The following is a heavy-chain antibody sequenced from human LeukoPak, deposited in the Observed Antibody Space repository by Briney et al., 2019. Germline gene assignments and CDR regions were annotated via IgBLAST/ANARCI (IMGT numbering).Heavy chain of an antibody. Sequence: GGSLRLSCAASGFTFSSYAMHWVRQAPGKGLEWVAVISYDGSNKYYADSVKGRFTISRDNSKNTLYLQMNSLRAEDTAVYYCARDGRVNYYDSSGSSYFQHWGQGTLVTVSS. V-gene: IGHV3-30-3*01. J-gene: IGHJ1*01. CDR2: ISYDGSNK. D-gene: IGHD3-22*01. CDR1: GFTFSSYA. CDR3: ARDGRVNYYDSSGSSYFQH.